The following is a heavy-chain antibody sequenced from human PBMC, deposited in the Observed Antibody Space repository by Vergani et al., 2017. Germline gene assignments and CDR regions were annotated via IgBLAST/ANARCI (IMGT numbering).Heavy chain of an antibody. CDR1: GGSINSGTHY. J-gene: IGHJ3*02. CDR3: AREGSGSNPPDDAIDI. Sequence: QVQLPESGPGLVKPSQTLSLTCNVSGGSINSGTHYWTWIRQPAGKGLEWIGRFYSRGSTNYNPSLKSRVTMSLDTSKNQFSLKLSSVTAADTAIYYCAREGSGSNPPDDAIDIWGPGTLVTVSS. V-gene: IGHV4-61*02. D-gene: IGHD1-26*01. CDR2: FYSRGST.